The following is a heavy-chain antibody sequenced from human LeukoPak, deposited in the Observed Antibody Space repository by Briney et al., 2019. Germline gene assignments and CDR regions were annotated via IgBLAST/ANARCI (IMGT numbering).Heavy chain of an antibody. CDR3: VRDKFGTLIYGSSCFDS. Sequence: GGSLRLSCAASGFTFSSYWMHWVRQAPGKGQVWVSRINSDGSSAIYADSVKGRFTFSRDNAKNTLYLQMNSLRAEDTAVYYCVRDKFGTLIYGSSCFDSWGQGTLVTVSS. CDR1: GFTFSSYW. D-gene: IGHD6-6*01. V-gene: IGHV3-74*01. J-gene: IGHJ4*02. CDR2: INSDGSSA.